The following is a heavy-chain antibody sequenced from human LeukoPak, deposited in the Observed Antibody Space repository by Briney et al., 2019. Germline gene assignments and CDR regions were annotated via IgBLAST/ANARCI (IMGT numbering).Heavy chain of an antibody. V-gene: IGHV3-30*03. Sequence: GGSLRLSCAASGFTFSSYGIHWVRQAPGKGLVWVAVISYDGSNKHYADSVKGRFTISRDNSKNTVYLQMNGLRPEDTAVYYCARGRRSFDYWGQGTLVTVSS. CDR3: ARGRRSFDY. CDR1: GFTFSSYG. J-gene: IGHJ4*02. CDR2: ISYDGSNK.